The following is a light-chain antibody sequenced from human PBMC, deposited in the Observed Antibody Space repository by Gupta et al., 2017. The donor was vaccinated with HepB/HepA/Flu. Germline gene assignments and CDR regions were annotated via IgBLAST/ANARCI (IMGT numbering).Light chain of an antibody. CDR1: QGISSY. Sequence: DIQLTQSPSFLSASVGDRVTITCRASQGISSYLAWYQQKPGKAPKLLIYAASTLQSGVPSRFSGSGSGTEFTLTISSLQPEDFATHYCQQLNSYPPIFGPGTKVDIK. CDR3: QQLNSYPPI. J-gene: IGKJ3*01. V-gene: IGKV1-9*01. CDR2: AAS.